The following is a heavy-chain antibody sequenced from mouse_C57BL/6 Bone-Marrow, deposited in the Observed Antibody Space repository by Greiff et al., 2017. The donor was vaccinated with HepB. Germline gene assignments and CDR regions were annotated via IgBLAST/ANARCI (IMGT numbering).Heavy chain of an antibody. J-gene: IGHJ4*01. V-gene: IGHV7-3*01. CDR2: IRNKANGYTT. Sequence: EVKLVESGGGLVQPGGSLSLSCAASGFTFTDYYMSWVRQPPGKALEWLGFIRNKANGYTTEYSASVKGRFTISRDNSQSILYLQMNALRAEDSATYYCARYTCTYAMDYWGQGTSVTVSS. CDR1: GFTFTDYY. CDR3: ARYTCTYAMDY.